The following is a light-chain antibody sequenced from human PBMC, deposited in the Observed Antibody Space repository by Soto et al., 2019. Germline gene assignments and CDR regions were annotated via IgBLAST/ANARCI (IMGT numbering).Light chain of an antibody. CDR2: GAS. CDR1: QSVSSN. Sequence: EIVMTQSPATLYVSPGERATLSCRASQSVSSNLAWYQQKPGQAPRLLISGASTRATGIPARFSGSGSGTEFTLTISSLQSEDLAVYYCQQYNNWPPYTFGQGTKLEIK. J-gene: IGKJ2*01. CDR3: QQYNNWPPYT. V-gene: IGKV3-15*01.